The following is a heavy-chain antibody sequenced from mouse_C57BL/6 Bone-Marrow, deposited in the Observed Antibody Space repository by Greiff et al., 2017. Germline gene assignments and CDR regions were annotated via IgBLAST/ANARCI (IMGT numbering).Heavy chain of an antibody. CDR3: ARSYYYGGRYYFDD. Sequence: VQLQQPGAELVKPGASVKLSCKASGYTFTSYWMHWVKQRPGRGLEWIGRIDPNSGGTKYNEKFKSKATLTVDKPSSTAYMPLSSLTSEDSAVEYWARSYYYGGRYYFDDWGQGTTLTVSS. CDR1: GYTFTSYW. J-gene: IGHJ2*01. CDR2: IDPNSGGT. V-gene: IGHV1-72*01. D-gene: IGHD1-1*01.